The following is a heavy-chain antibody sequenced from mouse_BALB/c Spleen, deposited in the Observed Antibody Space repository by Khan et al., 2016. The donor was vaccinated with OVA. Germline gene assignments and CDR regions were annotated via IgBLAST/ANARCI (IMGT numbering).Heavy chain of an antibody. CDR2: ISGNSNTT. Sequence: EVELVESGGGLLQPGGSRKLSFAASGFTFNNYALHWVRLAPEKGLDWVAYISGNSNTTYYVHSLKGRFTISRDNPKNSLFLQMTSLMSEDTAMYYCATSYFYGYYFDYWGPGTTLTVS. CDR3: ATSYFYGYYFDY. D-gene: IGHD1-1*01. J-gene: IGHJ2*01. CDR1: GFTFNNYA. V-gene: IGHV5-17*02.